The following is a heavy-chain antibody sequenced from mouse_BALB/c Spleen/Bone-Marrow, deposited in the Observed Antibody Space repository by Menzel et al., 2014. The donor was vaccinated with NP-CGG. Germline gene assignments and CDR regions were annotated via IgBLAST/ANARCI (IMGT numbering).Heavy chain of an antibody. V-gene: IGHV1-4*01. CDR3: ARFITTATEYFDY. CDR2: INPSSGYT. Sequence: VQLQQSGAELARPGASVKMSCKASGYTFTSYTMHWVKQRPGQGLEWIGYINPSSGYTNYNQKFKDKATLTADKSSSTAYMQLSSLTSEDSAVCYCARFITTATEYFDYWGQGTTLTVSS. J-gene: IGHJ2*01. D-gene: IGHD1-2*01. CDR1: GYTFTSYT.